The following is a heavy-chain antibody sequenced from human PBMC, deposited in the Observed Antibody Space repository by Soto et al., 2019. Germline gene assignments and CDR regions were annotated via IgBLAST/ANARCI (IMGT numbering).Heavy chain of an antibody. J-gene: IGHJ6*02. Sequence: SVKVSCRASEGTFSSYAISWVRQAPGKGLKWMGGSIPIFGTANYAQKFQGGVTITADESTTTAYMELSSLRSEDTAVYYCAREKREGATSYYGMDVWGQ. V-gene: IGHV1-69*13. CDR2: SIPIFGTA. CDR3: AREKREGATSYYGMDV. CDR1: EGTFSSYA. D-gene: IGHD1-26*01.